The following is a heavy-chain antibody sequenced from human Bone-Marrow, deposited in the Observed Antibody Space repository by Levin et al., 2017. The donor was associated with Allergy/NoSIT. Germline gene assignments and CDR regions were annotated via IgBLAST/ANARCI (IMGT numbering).Heavy chain of an antibody. D-gene: IGHD2-2*01. V-gene: IGHV1-69*13. CDR1: GGTFSSYA. CDR3: ARRPHGQYHRWFDP. CDR2: IIPIFGTA. Sequence: ASVKVSCKASGGTFSSYAISWVRQAPGQGLEWMGGIIPIFGTANYAQKFQGRVTITADESTSTAYMELSSLRSEDTAVYYCARRPHGQYHRWFDPWGQGTLVTVSS. J-gene: IGHJ5*02.